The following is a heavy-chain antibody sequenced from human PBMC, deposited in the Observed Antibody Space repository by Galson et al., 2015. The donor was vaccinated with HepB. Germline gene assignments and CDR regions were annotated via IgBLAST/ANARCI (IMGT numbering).Heavy chain of an antibody. V-gene: IGHV1-46*02. D-gene: IGHD6-19*01. CDR3: ARAHSYLAVDSPFDS. CDR2: IDPSSGDT. J-gene: IGHJ4*02. Sequence: SVKVSCKASGDTLNRHYMHWVRQAPEQGLEWMGIIDPSSGDTNYAQSFQGRVAMTRGTSTTIVYMELSGLRSDDTAVYYCARAHSYLAVDSPFDSWGQGTQVTVSS. CDR1: GDTLNRHY.